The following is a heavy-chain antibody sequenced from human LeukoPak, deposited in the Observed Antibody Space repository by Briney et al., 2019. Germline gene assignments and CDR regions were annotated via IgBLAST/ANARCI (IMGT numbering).Heavy chain of an antibody. V-gene: IGHV3-7*01. CDR2: IKQDGSEK. CDR1: GFTFSSYW. D-gene: IGHD3-16*02. J-gene: IGHJ4*02. Sequence: GGSLRLSCAASGFTFSSYWMSWVRQAPGKGREWVANIKQDGSEKYYVDSVKGRFTISRDNAKNSLYLQMNSLRAEDTAVYYCARVTTYYDYVWGSYRDPYYFDYWGQGTLVTVSS. CDR3: ARVTTYYDYVWGSYRDPYYFDY.